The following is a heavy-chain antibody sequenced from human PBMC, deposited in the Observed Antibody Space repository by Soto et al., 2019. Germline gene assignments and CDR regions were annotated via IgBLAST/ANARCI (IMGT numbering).Heavy chain of an antibody. D-gene: IGHD3-9*01. V-gene: IGHV4-59*12. J-gene: IGHJ6*02. Sequence: SETLSLTCTVSGGSISSYYWSWIRQPPGKGLEWIGYIYYSGSTYYNPSLRSRVTISVDRSKNQFSLKLSSVTAADTAVYYCARGGRYYDILTGYPYYYGMDVWGQGTTVTVSS. CDR2: IYYSGST. CDR1: GGSISSYY. CDR3: ARGGRYYDILTGYPYYYGMDV.